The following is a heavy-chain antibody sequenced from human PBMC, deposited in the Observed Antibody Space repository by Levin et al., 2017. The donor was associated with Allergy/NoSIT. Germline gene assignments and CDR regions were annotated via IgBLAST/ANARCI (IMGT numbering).Heavy chain of an antibody. J-gene: IGHJ4*02. CDR1: GFTFSSYW. CDR3: ARGDWYCSGGSCFDY. D-gene: IGHD2-15*01. Sequence: GESLKISCAASGFTFSSYWMSWVRQAPGKGLEWVANIKQDGSEKYYVDSVKGRFTISRDNAKNSLYLQMNSLRAEDTAVYYCARGDWYCSGGSCFDYWGQGTLVTVSS. CDR2: IKQDGSEK. V-gene: IGHV3-7*04.